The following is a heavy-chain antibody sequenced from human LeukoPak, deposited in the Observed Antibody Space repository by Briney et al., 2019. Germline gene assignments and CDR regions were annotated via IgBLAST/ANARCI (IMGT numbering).Heavy chain of an antibody. Sequence: PSETLSLTCTVSGGSISNYYWSWIRQPPGKGLEWIGYIYYSGTTNYNPSLKSRVTISVDTSKNQFSLTLSSVTAADTAVYYCARDDQGVVTDAFDIWGQGTMVTVSS. V-gene: IGHV4-59*01. CDR2: IYYSGTT. CDR3: ARDDQGVVTDAFDI. D-gene: IGHD3-22*01. J-gene: IGHJ3*02. CDR1: GGSISNYY.